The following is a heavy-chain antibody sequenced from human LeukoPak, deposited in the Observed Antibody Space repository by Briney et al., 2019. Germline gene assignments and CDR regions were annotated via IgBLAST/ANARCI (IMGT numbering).Heavy chain of an antibody. Sequence: ETLSLTCAVYGGSFSGYYWSWIRQPPGKGLEWIGEINHSGSTNYNPSLKSRVTISVDTSKNQFSLKLSSVTAADTAAYYCARVYYSNSYDYWYFDLWGRGTLVTVSS. J-gene: IGHJ2*01. CDR3: ARVYYSNSYDYWYFDL. V-gene: IGHV4-34*01. CDR1: GGSFSGYY. D-gene: IGHD6-13*01. CDR2: INHSGST.